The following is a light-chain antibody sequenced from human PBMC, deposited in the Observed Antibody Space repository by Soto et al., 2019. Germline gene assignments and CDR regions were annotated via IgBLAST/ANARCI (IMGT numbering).Light chain of an antibody. CDR2: SQN. J-gene: IGLJ1*01. CDR1: ISNTGSNA. Sequence: QSVLTQPPPASGAPGLRVTISCSGSISNTGSNAVNWYQHLPGTAPKLLIYSQNQRPSGVPDRFSGSKSGTSASLAISGLQSEDETDYYCATCDDSRSAQGVFGTGTKVTVL. V-gene: IGLV1-44*01. CDR3: ATCDDSRSAQGV.